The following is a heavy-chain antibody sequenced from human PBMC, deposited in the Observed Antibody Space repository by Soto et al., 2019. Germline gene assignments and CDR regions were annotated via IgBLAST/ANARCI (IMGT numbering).Heavy chain of an antibody. Sequence: GASVKVSCKASGYTFTGYYMHWVRQAPGQGLEWMGWINPNSGGTNYAQKFQGWVTMTRDTSISTAYMELSRLRSDDTAVYYCARDLRGTMVATYWFDPWGQGTLVTVSS. CDR2: INPNSGGT. D-gene: IGHD4-17*01. CDR1: GYTFTGYY. CDR3: ARDLRGTMVATYWFDP. J-gene: IGHJ5*02. V-gene: IGHV1-2*04.